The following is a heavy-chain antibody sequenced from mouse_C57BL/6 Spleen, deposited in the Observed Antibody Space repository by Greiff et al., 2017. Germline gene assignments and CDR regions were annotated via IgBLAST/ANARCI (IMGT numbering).Heavy chain of an antibody. Sequence: EVQLQQSGPELVKPGASVKMSCKASGYTFTDYNMHWVKQSHGKSLEWIGYINPNNGGTSYNQKFKGKATLTVNKSSSTAYMELRSLTSEDSAVYYCARGGYGYDGRFAYWGQGTLVTVSA. CDR2: INPNNGGT. D-gene: IGHD2-2*01. V-gene: IGHV1-22*01. J-gene: IGHJ3*01. CDR3: ARGGYGYDGRFAY. CDR1: GYTFTDYN.